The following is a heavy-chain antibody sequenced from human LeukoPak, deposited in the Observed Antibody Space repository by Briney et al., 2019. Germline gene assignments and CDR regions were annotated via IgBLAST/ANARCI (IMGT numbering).Heavy chain of an antibody. Sequence: PGGSLRLSCTASGFTFSNFGMNWVRQAPGRGLEWVSHISLSSKTIYYADSVRGRFTVSRDNGQNSLYLQMNSLRAEDTAIYYCARGYSSSPAANYYSYYYLDVWGEGTTVTVSS. J-gene: IGHJ6*03. D-gene: IGHD6-6*01. CDR2: ISLSSKTI. V-gene: IGHV3-48*04. CDR1: GFTFSNFG. CDR3: ARGYSSSPAANYYSYYYLDV.